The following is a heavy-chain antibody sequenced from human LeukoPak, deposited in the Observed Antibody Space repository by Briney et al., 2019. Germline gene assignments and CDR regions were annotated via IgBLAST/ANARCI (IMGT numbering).Heavy chain of an antibody. CDR2: ISAYNGNT. Sequence: GASVTVSCKASGYTFTSYGISWVRQAPGQGLEWMGWISAYNGNTNYAQKLQGRVTMTTDTSTSTAYMELRSLRSDDTAVYYCARDDYYDSSGYYWNWGQGTLVTVSS. CDR1: GYTFTSYG. D-gene: IGHD3-22*01. V-gene: IGHV1-18*01. J-gene: IGHJ4*02. CDR3: ARDDYYDSSGYYWN.